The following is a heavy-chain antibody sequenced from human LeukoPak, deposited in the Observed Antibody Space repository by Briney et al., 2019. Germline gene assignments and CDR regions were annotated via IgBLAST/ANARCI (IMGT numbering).Heavy chain of an antibody. D-gene: IGHD5-18*01. J-gene: IGHJ5*02. CDR2: INHSGST. V-gene: IGHV4-34*01. Sequence: SETLSLTCAVYGGSFSGYYWSWIRQPPGKGLEWIGEINHSGSTNYNPSLKSRVTISVDTSKNQFSLKLSSVTAADTAVYYCACSSVDTAMNNWFDPWGQGTLVTVSS. CDR3: ACSSVDTAMNNWFDP. CDR1: GGSFSGYY.